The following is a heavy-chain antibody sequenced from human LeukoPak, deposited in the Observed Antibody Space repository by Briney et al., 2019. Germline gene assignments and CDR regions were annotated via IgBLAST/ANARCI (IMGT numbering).Heavy chain of an antibody. Sequence: GASVKVSCKASGYTFTSYDINWVRQATGQGLEWMGWMNPNSGNTGYAQKFQGRVTMTRNTSISTAYMELSSPRSEDTAVYYCARGHTPVGYYDFWSGYFLYPLTYYMDVWGKGTTVTVSS. CDR1: GYTFTSYD. J-gene: IGHJ6*03. CDR3: ARGHTPVGYYDFWSGYFLYPLTYYMDV. V-gene: IGHV1-8*01. CDR2: MNPNSGNT. D-gene: IGHD3-3*01.